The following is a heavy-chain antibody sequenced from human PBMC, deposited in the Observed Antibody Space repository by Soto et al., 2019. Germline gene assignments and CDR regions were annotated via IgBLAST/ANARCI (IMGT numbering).Heavy chain of an antibody. D-gene: IGHD4-17*01. CDR3: ARGADHYLYGDYAYGLYYFDY. CDR1: GYTFTGYY. V-gene: IGHV1-2*04. J-gene: IGHJ4*02. CDR2: INPNSGGT. Sequence: ASVKVSCKASGYTFTGYYMHWVRQAPGQGLEWMGWINPNSGGTNYAQKFQGWVTMTRDTSISTAYMELSRLRSDDTAVYYCARGADHYLYGDYAYGLYYFDYWGQGTLVTVSS.